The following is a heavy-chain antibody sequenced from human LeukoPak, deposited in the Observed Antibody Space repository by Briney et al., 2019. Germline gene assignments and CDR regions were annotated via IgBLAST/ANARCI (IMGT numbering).Heavy chain of an antibody. V-gene: IGHV3-30*02. CDR2: IRYDGSNK. D-gene: IGHD3-10*01. CDR1: GFTFSSYG. CDR3: AKSLPIGGWFGEEDMDV. J-gene: IGHJ6*03. Sequence: GGSLRLSCAASGFTFSSYGMHWVRQAPGKGLEWVAFIRYDGSNKYYADSVKGRFTISRDNSKNTLYLQMNSLRAEDTAVYYCAKSLPIGGWFGEEDMDVWGKGTTVTISS.